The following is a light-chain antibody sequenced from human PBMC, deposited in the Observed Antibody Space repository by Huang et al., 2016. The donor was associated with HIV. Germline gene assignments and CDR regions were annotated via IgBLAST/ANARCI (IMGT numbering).Light chain of an antibody. Sequence: DVVMTQSPLSLPVTLGQPASISCMSSQSLVHRDGNTYLNWYHQRPGQSPRRLIYQVSNRDSGVPDRLSGSGAGTDFTLEISRVEAEDVGIFYCMQGTHWLYTFGQGTKLDIK. J-gene: IGKJ2*01. CDR3: MQGTHWLYT. CDR1: QSLVHRDGNTY. CDR2: QVS. V-gene: IGKV2-30*02.